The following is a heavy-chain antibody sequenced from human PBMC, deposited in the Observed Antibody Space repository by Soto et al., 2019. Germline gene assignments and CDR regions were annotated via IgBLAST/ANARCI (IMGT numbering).Heavy chain of an antibody. Sequence: AGGSLRLSCAASGFTFSGYGMHWVRQSPGKGLEWVAVIWYDGSNKYYADSVKGRFTISRDNSKNTLYLQMNSLRAEDTAVYYCARAGYSSSWIYYYYGMDVWGQGTTVTVSS. CDR1: GFTFSGYG. CDR3: ARAGYSSSWIYYYYGMDV. J-gene: IGHJ6*02. D-gene: IGHD6-13*01. CDR2: IWYDGSNK. V-gene: IGHV3-33*01.